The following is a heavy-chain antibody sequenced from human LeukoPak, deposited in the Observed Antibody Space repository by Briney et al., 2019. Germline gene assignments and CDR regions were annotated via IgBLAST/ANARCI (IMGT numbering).Heavy chain of an antibody. V-gene: IGHV4-38-2*01. CDR2: IFHSGST. CDR3: ARVRGLYCFDY. Sequence: PSETLSLTCAVSGYSISSGYYWGWIRQPPGKGLEWIGSIFHSGSTYYNPSLESRVTISVDTSKSQFSLKLSSVTAADTAVYYCARVRGLYCFDYWGQGTLVTVSS. CDR1: GYSISSGYY. D-gene: IGHD2-15*01. J-gene: IGHJ4*02.